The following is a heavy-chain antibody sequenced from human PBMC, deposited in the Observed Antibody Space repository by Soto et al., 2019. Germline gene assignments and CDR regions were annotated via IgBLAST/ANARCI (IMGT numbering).Heavy chain of an antibody. J-gene: IGHJ4*02. CDR2: ISYHGRNK. CDR3: VKDGSLEVPDVPLEEYYFDH. CDR1: GFTFSGYG. V-gene: IGHV3-30*18. Sequence: QVQLVESGGGVVQPGKSLRLSCAASGFTFSGYGMHWVRQAPGKGLEWVAVISYHGRNKYYVDSVKGRFTISRDDSKNMLYLQMDSVRAEDTAVYYCVKDGSLEVPDVPLEEYYFDHWGQGTLVTVSS. D-gene: IGHD3-3*01.